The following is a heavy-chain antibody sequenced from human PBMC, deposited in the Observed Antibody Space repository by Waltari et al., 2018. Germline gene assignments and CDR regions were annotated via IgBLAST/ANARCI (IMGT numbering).Heavy chain of an antibody. V-gene: IGHV3-7*01. CDR2: INQDGSEK. CDR1: GFSCINYA. D-gene: IGHD3-3*01. Sequence: EVQLVESGGGLVQPGGSLRLSCATSGFSCINYAMNWVRQAPGKGLEWVAYINQDGSEKYYVDSVKGRFTISRDNAKNSLYLQMNSLRAEDTAVYYCAREALYDFWSGYPDYWGQGTLVTVSS. J-gene: IGHJ4*02. CDR3: AREALYDFWSGYPDY.